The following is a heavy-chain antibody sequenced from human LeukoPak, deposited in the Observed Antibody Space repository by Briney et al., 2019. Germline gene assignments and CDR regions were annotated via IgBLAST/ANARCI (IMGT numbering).Heavy chain of an antibody. CDR1: GFTVSSNY. J-gene: IGHJ5*02. CDR3: ARGGEDYWFDP. Sequence: GGSLRLSCAASGFTVSSNYMSWVRPAPGKGLEGVSGSYSGGSTYSANSVNGRFTISRDNPKNTLYLQMNSLRAEDTAVYYCARGGEDYWFDPWGQGTLVTVSS. D-gene: IGHD3-16*01. CDR2: SYSGGST. V-gene: IGHV3-53*01.